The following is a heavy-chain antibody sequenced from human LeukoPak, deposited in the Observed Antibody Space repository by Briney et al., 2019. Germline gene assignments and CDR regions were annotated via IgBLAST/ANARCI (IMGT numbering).Heavy chain of an antibody. V-gene: IGHV4-61*02. CDR2: IYTSGST. Sequence: PSETLSLTCTVSGGSISSGSYYWSWLRQPAGKGLEWIGRIYTSGSTNYNPSLKSRVTISVDTSKNQFSLKLSSVTAAGTAVYYCARERDYTLYYFDYWGQGTLVTVSS. J-gene: IGHJ4*02. D-gene: IGHD2-2*02. CDR3: ARERDYTLYYFDY. CDR1: GGSISSGSYY.